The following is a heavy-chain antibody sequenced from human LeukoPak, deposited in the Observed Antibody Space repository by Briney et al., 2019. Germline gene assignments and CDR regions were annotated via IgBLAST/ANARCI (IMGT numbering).Heavy chain of an antibody. V-gene: IGHV4-39*01. J-gene: IGHJ3*02. CDR3: ARLYCSGGSCPGVAFDI. D-gene: IGHD2-15*01. CDR2: IYYSGST. Sequence: SETLPLTCTVSGGSISSSSYYWGWIRQPPGKGLEWIGSIYYSGSTYYNPSLKSRVTISVDTSKNQFSLKLSSVTAADTAVYYCARLYCSGGSCPGVAFDIWGQGTMVTVSS. CDR1: GGSISSSSYY.